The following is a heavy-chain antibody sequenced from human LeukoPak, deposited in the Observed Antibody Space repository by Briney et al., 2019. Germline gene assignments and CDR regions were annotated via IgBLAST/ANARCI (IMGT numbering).Heavy chain of an antibody. Sequence: PGGSLRLSCAASGFTFSSYGMHWVRQAPGKGLEWVAFIRYDGSNKYYADSVKGRFTISRDNSKNTLYVQMNSLRTEDTAVYYCAKEGFSRGYYYYYYIDVWGKGTTVTVSS. CDR1: GFTFSSYG. J-gene: IGHJ6*03. CDR3: AKEGFSRGYYYYYYIDV. CDR2: IRYDGSNK. V-gene: IGHV3-30*02. D-gene: IGHD6-13*01.